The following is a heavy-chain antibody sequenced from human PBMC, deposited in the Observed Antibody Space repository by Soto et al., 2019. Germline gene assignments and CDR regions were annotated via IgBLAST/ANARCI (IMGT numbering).Heavy chain of an antibody. CDR2: ISYDGSNK. D-gene: IGHD3-10*01. V-gene: IGHV3-30*18. CDR3: AKDSGSYVYYYYGMDV. CDR1: GFTFSSYG. J-gene: IGHJ6*02. Sequence: GGSLRLSCAASGFTFSSYGMHWVRQAPGKGLEWVAVISYDGSNKYYADSVKGRFTISRDNSKNTLYLQMNSLRAEDTAVYYCAKDSGSYVYYYYGMDVWGQGTTVTVSS.